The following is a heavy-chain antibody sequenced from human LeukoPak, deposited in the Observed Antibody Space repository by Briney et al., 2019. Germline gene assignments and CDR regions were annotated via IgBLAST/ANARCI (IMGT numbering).Heavy chain of an antibody. CDR1: GFTFSSYE. Sequence: GGSLRLSCAASGFTFSSYEMNWVRQAPGKGLEWVSYISSSGSTIYYADSVKGRFTISRDNAKNSLYLQMNSLRAEDTAVYYCAREASRQRLIVGATIWGQGTLVTVSS. V-gene: IGHV3-48*03. D-gene: IGHD1-26*01. CDR3: AREASRQRLIVGATI. J-gene: IGHJ4*02. CDR2: ISSSGSTI.